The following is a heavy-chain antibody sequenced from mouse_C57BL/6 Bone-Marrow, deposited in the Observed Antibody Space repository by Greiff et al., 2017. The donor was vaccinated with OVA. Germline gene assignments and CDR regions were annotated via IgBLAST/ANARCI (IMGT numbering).Heavy chain of an antibody. V-gene: IGHV5-16*01. CDR2: INYDGSST. D-gene: IGHD2-3*01. Sequence: DVKLVESEGGLVQPGSSMKLSCTASGFTFSDYYMAWVRQVPEKGLEWVANINYDGSSTYYLDSLKSRFIISRDNAKNILYLQMSSLKSEDTATYYCAREMGDYWGQGTTLTVSS. CDR1: GFTFSDYY. CDR3: AREMGDY. J-gene: IGHJ2*01.